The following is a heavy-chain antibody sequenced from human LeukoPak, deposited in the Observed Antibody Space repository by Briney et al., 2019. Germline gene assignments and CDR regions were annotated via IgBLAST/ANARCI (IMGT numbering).Heavy chain of an antibody. Sequence: PGGSLRLSCAASGFTFSNAWMSWVRQAPGKGLEWLGRIKSKADGGTTDYAAPVKGRFTISRDDSKNTLYLQMNSLKTEDTAVYYCTTEIVGATVVGYFDYWGQGTLVTVSS. D-gene: IGHD1-26*01. CDR2: IKSKADGGTT. V-gene: IGHV3-15*01. CDR3: TTEIVGATVVGYFDY. CDR1: GFTFSNAW. J-gene: IGHJ4*02.